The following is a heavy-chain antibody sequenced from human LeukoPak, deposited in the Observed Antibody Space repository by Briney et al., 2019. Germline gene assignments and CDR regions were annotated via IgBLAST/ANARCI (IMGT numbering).Heavy chain of an antibody. CDR3: VRGYFNWNYAGVGEYYYMDV. Sequence: ASVKVSCKAYGYTFTTYGMHWVRQASGQGLEWMGWVSPNSGKTAYAQKFQDRVTMTRDTSISTGYMELSSLRSEDTAVYYCVRGYFNWNYAGVGEYYYMDVWGKGTTVTVSS. D-gene: IGHD1-7*01. CDR1: GYTFTTYG. J-gene: IGHJ6*03. V-gene: IGHV1-8*01. CDR2: VSPNSGKT.